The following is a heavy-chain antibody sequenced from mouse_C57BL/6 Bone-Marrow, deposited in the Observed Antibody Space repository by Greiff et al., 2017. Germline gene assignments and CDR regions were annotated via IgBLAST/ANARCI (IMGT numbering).Heavy chain of an antibody. Sequence: EVKLQESGEGLVKPGGSLKLSCAASGFTFSSYAMSWVRQTPEKRLEWVAYISSGGDYIYYADTVKGRFTLSRDNARKALYLQMSSLKSEDTAMYYCTREGSYYPAGFAYWGQGTLVTVSA. V-gene: IGHV5-9-1*02. D-gene: IGHD2-1*01. CDR2: ISSGGDYI. CDR3: TREGSYYPAGFAY. CDR1: GFTFSSYA. J-gene: IGHJ3*01.